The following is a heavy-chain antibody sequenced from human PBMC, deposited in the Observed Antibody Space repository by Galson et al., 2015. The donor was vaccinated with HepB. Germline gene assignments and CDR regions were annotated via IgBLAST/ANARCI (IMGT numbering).Heavy chain of an antibody. CDR3: ARENLSSAWYNLDY. CDR1: GFTFSRYG. D-gene: IGHD6-19*01. CDR2: IWYDGSNK. J-gene: IGHJ4*02. V-gene: IGHV3-33*07. Sequence: SLRLSCAASGFTFSRYGLYWVRQAPGKGLEWVAVIWYDGSNKYYADSVKGRFTISRDNSKNTLYLQMNSLRAEDTAVYYCARENLSSAWYNLDYWGQGTLVTVSS.